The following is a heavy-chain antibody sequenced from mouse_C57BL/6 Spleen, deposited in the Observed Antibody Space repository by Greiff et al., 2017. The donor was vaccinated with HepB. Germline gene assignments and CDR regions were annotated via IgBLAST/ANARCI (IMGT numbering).Heavy chain of an antibody. CDR2: ISDGGSYT. D-gene: IGHD3-3*01. CDR3: ARELGGYYYAMDY. V-gene: IGHV5-4*01. J-gene: IGHJ4*01. Sequence: EVQVVESGGGLVKPGGSLKLSCAASGFTFSSYAMSWVRQTPEKRLEWVATISDGGSYTYYPDNVKGRFTISRDNAKNNLYLQMSHLKSEDTAMYYCARELGGYYYAMDYWGQGTSVTVSS. CDR1: GFTFSSYA.